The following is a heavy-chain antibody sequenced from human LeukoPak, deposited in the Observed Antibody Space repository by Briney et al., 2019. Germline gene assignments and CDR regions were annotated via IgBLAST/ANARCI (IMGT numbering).Heavy chain of an antibody. CDR1: GFTFSSYA. CDR3: AKEDYGDPQYYFDY. CDR2: ISYDGSNK. V-gene: IGHV3-30-3*01. D-gene: IGHD4-17*01. J-gene: IGHJ4*02. Sequence: PGGSLRLSCAASGFTFSSYAMHWVRQAPGKGLEWVAVISYDGSNKYYADSVKGRFTISRDNSKNTLYLQMNSLRAEDTAVYYCAKEDYGDPQYYFDYWGQGTLVTVSS.